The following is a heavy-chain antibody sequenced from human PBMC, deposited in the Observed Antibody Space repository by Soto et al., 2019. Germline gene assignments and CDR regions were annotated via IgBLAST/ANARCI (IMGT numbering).Heavy chain of an antibody. Sequence: QVHLVQSGAEVKKPGASVKVSCRAAGYTFSDHYLHWVRQAPEKGLEWMGWIKSDTSDTTYAQDFQGRVTMTRDTSISTIYMELSSLTSDDTAIYYCVRAAYCGSGCYYNFDYWGQGTLVTVSS. V-gene: IGHV1-2*02. D-gene: IGHD2-21*02. CDR1: GYTFSDHY. CDR3: VRAAYCGSGCYYNFDY. CDR2: IKSDTSDT. J-gene: IGHJ4*02.